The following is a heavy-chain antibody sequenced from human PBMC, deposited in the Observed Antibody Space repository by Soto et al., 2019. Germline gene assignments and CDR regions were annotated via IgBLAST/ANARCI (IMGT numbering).Heavy chain of an antibody. Sequence: QVQLVESGGGVVQHGGALRLSCAASGFTFSSTGMHWVRQAPGKGLEWVAVISHDGGNKYYGDSVKGRFTISRDNSKNTLYLQMNSLRADDTAVYYCAKDWGIAVAAHWGQGTLVTVSS. J-gene: IGHJ4*02. CDR2: ISHDGGNK. CDR1: GFTFSSTG. V-gene: IGHV3-30*18. CDR3: AKDWGIAVAAH. D-gene: IGHD6-19*01.